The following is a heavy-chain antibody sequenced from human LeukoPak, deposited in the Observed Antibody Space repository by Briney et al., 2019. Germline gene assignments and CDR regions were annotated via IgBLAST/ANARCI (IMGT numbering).Heavy chain of an antibody. J-gene: IGHJ6*02. CDR1: GFTFSSYA. Sequence: GSSLRLSCAASGFTFSSYAMHWVRQAPGKGLEGVAVISYDGSNKYYADSVKGRFTISRDNSKNTLYLQMNSLRAEDTAVYYCARGRKLGGSSHPGVDVWGQGTTVTVSS. CDR3: ARGRKLGGSSHPGVDV. D-gene: IGHD5-12*01. CDR2: ISYDGSNK. V-gene: IGHV3-30*04.